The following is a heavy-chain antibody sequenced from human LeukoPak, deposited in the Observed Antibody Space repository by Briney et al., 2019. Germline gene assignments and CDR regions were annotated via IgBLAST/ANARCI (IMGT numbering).Heavy chain of an antibody. V-gene: IGHV1-2*02. CDR2: INPNSGGT. CDR1: VYTFTVYY. Sequence: ASVTVSFTGSVYTFTVYYMHWVRQAPGQGLERMGGINPNSGGTNYAQEFQGRVTMTRDTSISTAYMELSRLRSDDTAVYYCASSNSYSSGWYHVWGKGTTVTVSS. D-gene: IGHD6-19*01. CDR3: ASSNSYSSGWYHV. J-gene: IGHJ6*04.